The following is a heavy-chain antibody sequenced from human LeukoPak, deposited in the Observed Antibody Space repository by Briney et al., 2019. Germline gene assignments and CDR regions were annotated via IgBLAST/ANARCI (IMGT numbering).Heavy chain of an antibody. CDR1: GGSISSSNW. D-gene: IGHD6-13*01. CDR2: IYHSGST. J-gene: IGHJ4*02. Sequence: PSGTLSLTCAVSGGSISSSNWWSWVRQPPGKGLEWIGEIYHSGSTNYNPSLKSRVTMSVNKSKNQFSLKLSSVTAADTAVYYCARDLGAAAGTGDYWGQGILVTVSS. CDR3: ARDLGAAAGTGDY. V-gene: IGHV4-4*02.